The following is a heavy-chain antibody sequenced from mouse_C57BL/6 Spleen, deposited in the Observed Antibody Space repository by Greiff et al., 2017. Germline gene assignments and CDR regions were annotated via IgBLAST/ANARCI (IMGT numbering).Heavy chain of an antibody. D-gene: IGHD2-2*01. J-gene: IGHJ4*01. CDR2: ISYDGSN. CDR3: ASYYGYDDLYYYAMDD. CDR1: GYSITSGYY. V-gene: IGHV3-6*01. Sequence: EVKLVESGPGLVKPSPSLSLSCSVSGYSITSGYYWNWIRQFPGNQLEWMGYISYDGSNNYNPSLKNRSTITRDKSKNQFFLKLNSVTTEDTATYVWASYYGYDDLYYYAMDDWGQGTSVTVSS.